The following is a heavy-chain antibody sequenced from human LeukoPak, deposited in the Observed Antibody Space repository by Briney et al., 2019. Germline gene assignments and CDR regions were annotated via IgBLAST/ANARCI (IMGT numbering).Heavy chain of an antibody. J-gene: IGHJ4*02. D-gene: IGHD6-19*01. V-gene: IGHV1-69*05. CDR1: GGTFSSYA. CDR3: ARTRSGWYVGFDC. Sequence: ASVKVSCKASGGTFSSYAIRWVRQAPGQGLEWMGGIIPIFGTANYAQKFQGRVTMTRDTSISTVYMELSRLRSDDTAVYYCARTRSGWYVGFDCWGRGTLVAVSS. CDR2: IIPIFGTA.